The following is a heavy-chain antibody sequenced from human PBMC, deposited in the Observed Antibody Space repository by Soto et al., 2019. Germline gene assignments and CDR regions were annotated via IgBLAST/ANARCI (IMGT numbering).Heavy chain of an antibody. V-gene: IGHV4-38-2*01. D-gene: IGHD2-21*02. CDR2: IYYSGST. CDR1: GDSIINGYY. Sequence: PSETLSLTCSVPGDSIINGYYWAWIRQPPGKGLEWIGSIYYSGSTYNNPSLRSRVSMSIDTSKDQFSLKLKSVTAADTALYFCARQRTSVVTQAYFDVWGPGSLVTVSS. CDR3: ARQRTSVVTQAYFDV. J-gene: IGHJ4*02.